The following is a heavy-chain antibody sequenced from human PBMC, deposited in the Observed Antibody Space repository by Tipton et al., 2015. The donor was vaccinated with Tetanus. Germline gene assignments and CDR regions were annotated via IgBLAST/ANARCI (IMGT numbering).Heavy chain of an antibody. V-gene: IGHV1-2*02. D-gene: IGHD3-22*01. CDR2: IDPNSGGT. CDR1: GYTFTGYY. CDR3: ARDRGDYIYYGMDV. Sequence: QLVQSGAEVKRPGASVKVSCKASGYTFTGYYIYWVRQAPGQGLEWMGWIDPNSGGTVYAQKFQGRVTMTRDTSISTAYMELRSLRSDDTAVYYCARDRGDYIYYGMDVWGPGTTVTVS. J-gene: IGHJ6*02.